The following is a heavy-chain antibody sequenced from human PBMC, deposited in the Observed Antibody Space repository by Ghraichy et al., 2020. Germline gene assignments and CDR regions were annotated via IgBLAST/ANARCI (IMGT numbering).Heavy chain of an antibody. Sequence: SVKVSCKASGGTFSSYAISWVRQAPGQGLEWMGGIIPIFGTANYAQKFQGRVTITADESTSTAYMELSSLRSEDTAVYYCARAPRDYYDSSGYYLRPGLDYWGQGTLVTVSS. J-gene: IGHJ4*02. CDR2: IIPIFGTA. V-gene: IGHV1-69*13. CDR1: GGTFSSYA. CDR3: ARAPRDYYDSSGYYLRPGLDY. D-gene: IGHD3-22*01.